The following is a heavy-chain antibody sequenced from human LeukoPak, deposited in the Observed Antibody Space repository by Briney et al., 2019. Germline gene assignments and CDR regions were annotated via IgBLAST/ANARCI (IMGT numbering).Heavy chain of an antibody. CDR3: ARVRFNYYDSSGYLDY. D-gene: IGHD3-22*01. J-gene: IGHJ4*02. CDR2: IYYSGST. Sequence: PSQTLSLTCSVSGGSLSSGGYYWSWIRQHPGTGLEWIGYIYYSGSTYYNPSLKSRVTISVDTSKNQFSLKLSSVTAADTAVYYCARVRFNYYDSSGYLDYWGQGTLVTVSS. CDR1: GGSLSSGGYY. V-gene: IGHV4-31*03.